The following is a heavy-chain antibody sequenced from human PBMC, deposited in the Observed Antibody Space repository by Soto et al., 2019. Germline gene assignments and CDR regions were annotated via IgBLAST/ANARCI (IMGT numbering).Heavy chain of an antibody. Sequence: QVQLVESGGGVVQPGRSLRLSCAASGFSFSTYGMHWVRQAPGKGLEWLALIYFDGSNKYYADSVKGRFTISRDNSKNTLYLQMSSLGAEDTAVYYCARVGGTVTSDYWGQGTLVTVSS. V-gene: IGHV3-33*01. CDR3: ARVGGTVTSDY. CDR2: IYFDGSNK. D-gene: IGHD4-17*01. J-gene: IGHJ4*02. CDR1: GFSFSTYG.